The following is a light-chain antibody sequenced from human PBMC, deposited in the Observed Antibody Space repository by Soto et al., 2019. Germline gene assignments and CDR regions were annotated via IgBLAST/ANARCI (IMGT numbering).Light chain of an antibody. CDR2: AAS. Sequence: DIQLTQSPSLLSACVGDRVTITCRASQGISTYLAWYQQKPGKAPELLIYAASTLQSGFPSSFRGSVSGTEFTLTINRLQPEDFATEYCQHLNGYPRAFGQGTKVEIK. CDR3: QHLNGYPRA. V-gene: IGKV1-9*01. CDR1: QGISTY. J-gene: IGKJ1*01.